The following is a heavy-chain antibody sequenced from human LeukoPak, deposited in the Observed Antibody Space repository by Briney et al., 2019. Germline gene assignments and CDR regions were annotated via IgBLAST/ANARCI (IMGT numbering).Heavy chain of an antibody. Sequence: SETLSLTCAVPGGSISSGGYSWSWIRQPPGKGLEWIGYIYHSGSTYYNPSLKSRVTISVDRSKNQFSLKLSSVTAADTAVYYCARSSAGYCSGGSCYSPFDYWGQGTLVNVSS. D-gene: IGHD2-15*01. CDR3: ARSSAGYCSGGSCYSPFDY. V-gene: IGHV4-30-2*01. J-gene: IGHJ4*02. CDR2: IYHSGST. CDR1: GGSISSGGYS.